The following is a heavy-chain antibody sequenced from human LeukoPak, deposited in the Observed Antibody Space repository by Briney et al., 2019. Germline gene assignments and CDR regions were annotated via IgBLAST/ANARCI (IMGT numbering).Heavy chain of an antibody. J-gene: IGHJ6*03. V-gene: IGHV4-59*11. Sequence: SETLSLTCTVSGGSISSHYWSWIRQPPGKGLEWIGYIYYSGSTNYNPSLKSRVTISVDTSKNQFSLKLSSVTAADTAVYYCARGRMTTVTTDLYYHYYMDVWGKGTTVTVSS. CDR3: ARGRMTTVTTDLYYHYYMDV. CDR2: IYYSGST. CDR1: GGSISSHY. D-gene: IGHD4-17*01.